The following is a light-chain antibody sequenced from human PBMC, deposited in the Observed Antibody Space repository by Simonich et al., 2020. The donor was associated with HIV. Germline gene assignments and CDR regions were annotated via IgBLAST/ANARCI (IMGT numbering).Light chain of an antibody. CDR1: QDISNF. CDR2: DAS. CDR3: QQNGNLPYT. Sequence: DIQMTQSPSSLSASVGDRVTITCQASQDISNFLNWYQKKPGESPKFLIYDASYLETGVPSRFSGSGSGTDFTFTISSLQPEDIATYYCQQNGNLPYTFGQGTKVEIK. V-gene: IGKV1-33*01. J-gene: IGKJ2*01.